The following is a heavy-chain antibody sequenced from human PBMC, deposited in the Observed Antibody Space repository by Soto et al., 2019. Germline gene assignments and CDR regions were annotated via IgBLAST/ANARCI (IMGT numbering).Heavy chain of an antibody. V-gene: IGHV3-53*01. D-gene: IGHD6-13*01. CDR2: IYSGGST. CDR1: GFTVSSNY. J-gene: IGHJ6*02. CDR3: ARDPGAAAGYYYYYYGMDV. Sequence: GGSLRLSCAASGFTVSSNYMSWVRQAPGKGLEWVSVIYSGGSTYYADSVKGRFTISRDNSKNTLYLQMNSLRAEDTAVYYCARDPGAAAGYYYYYYGMDVWGQGTTVTVSS.